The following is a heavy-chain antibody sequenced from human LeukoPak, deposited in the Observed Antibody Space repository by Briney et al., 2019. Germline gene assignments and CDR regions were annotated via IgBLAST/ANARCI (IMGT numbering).Heavy chain of an antibody. Sequence: TSETLSLTCTVSGGSISSYYWSWIRQPPGKGLEWIGYIYYSGSTNYNPSLKSRVTISVDTSKNQFSLKLSSVTAADTAVYYCARGDYIVVVPAAILNPVGAFDIWGQGTMVTVSS. V-gene: IGHV4-59*01. CDR2: IYYSGST. J-gene: IGHJ3*02. CDR1: GGSISSYY. D-gene: IGHD2-2*02. CDR3: ARGDYIVVVPAAILNPVGAFDI.